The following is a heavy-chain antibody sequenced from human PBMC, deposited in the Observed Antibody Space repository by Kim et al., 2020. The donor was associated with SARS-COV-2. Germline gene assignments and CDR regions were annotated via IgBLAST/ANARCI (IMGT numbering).Heavy chain of an antibody. Sequence: GGSLRLSCAASGFTFSSYGMHWVRQAPGKGLEWVAVISYDGSNKYYADSVKGRFTISRDNSKNTLYLQMNSLRAEYTAVYYCAKDQYSSSPGGAFDIWGQGTMVTVSS. CDR1: GFTFSSYG. D-gene: IGHD6-6*01. J-gene: IGHJ3*02. V-gene: IGHV3-30*18. CDR3: AKDQYSSSPGGAFDI. CDR2: ISYDGSNK.